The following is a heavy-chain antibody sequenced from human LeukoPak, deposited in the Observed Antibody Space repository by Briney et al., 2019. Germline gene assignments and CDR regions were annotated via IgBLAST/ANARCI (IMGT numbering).Heavy chain of an antibody. Sequence: GGSLRLSCAASGFTFSSYSMNWVRQAPGKGLEWVSYISSSSSTIYYADSVKGRFTISRDNAKNSLYLHMNSLRAEDTAVYYCARDAAQTVDAFDIWGQGTMVTVSS. CDR2: ISSSSSTI. V-gene: IGHV3-48*04. J-gene: IGHJ3*02. CDR3: ARDAAQTVDAFDI. CDR1: GFTFSSYS. D-gene: IGHD1-1*01.